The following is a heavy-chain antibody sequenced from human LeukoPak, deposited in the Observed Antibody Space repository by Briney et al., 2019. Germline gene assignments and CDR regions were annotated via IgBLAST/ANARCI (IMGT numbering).Heavy chain of an antibody. V-gene: IGHV4-30-4*01. J-gene: IGHJ6*03. Sequence: PSQTLSLTCTVSGGSISSGDYYWSWIRQPPGKGLEWIGYIYFSGATYHNASLRSRVFISIDTSKNQISLKLSSVTAADTAVYFCARAGATMNYYYIDVWGKGTTVTVSS. D-gene: IGHD1-26*01. CDR3: ARAGATMNYYYIDV. CDR2: IYFSGAT. CDR1: GGSISSGDYY.